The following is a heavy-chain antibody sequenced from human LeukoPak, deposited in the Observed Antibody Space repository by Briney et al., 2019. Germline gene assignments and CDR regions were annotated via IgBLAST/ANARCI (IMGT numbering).Heavy chain of an antibody. CDR2: ISSSGSTI. J-gene: IGHJ6*02. CDR1: GFTFSDYY. CDR3: ATAARHIACGYAYYYYGMDV. D-gene: IGHD5-12*01. V-gene: IGHV3-11*01. Sequence: PGGSLRLSCAASGFTFSDYYMSWIRQAPGKGLEWVSYISSSGSTIYYADSVKGRFTISRDNAKNSLYLQMNSLRAEDTAVYYCATAARHIACGYAYYYYGMDVGCQGTTVIV.